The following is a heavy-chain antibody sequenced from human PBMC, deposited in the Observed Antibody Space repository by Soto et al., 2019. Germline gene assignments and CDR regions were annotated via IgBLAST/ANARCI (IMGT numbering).Heavy chain of an antibody. Sequence: PGESLQISCKGSGYSFTSYWIGCVRQMPGKGLEWMGIIYPGDSDTRYSPSFQGQVTISADKSISTAYLQWSSLKASDTAMYYCARHVGKLWLLGASYYYGMDVWGQGTTVTVSS. CDR2: IYPGDSDT. J-gene: IGHJ6*01. CDR3: ARHVGKLWLLGASYYYGMDV. D-gene: IGHD5-18*01. V-gene: IGHV5-51*01. CDR1: GYSFTSYW.